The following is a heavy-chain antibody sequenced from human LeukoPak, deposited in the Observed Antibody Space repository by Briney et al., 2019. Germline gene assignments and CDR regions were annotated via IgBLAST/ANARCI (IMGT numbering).Heavy chain of an antibody. CDR3: ARDRDCSGGSCTYFDY. V-gene: IGHV1-69*05. CDR1: AGTFSSYA. Sequence: SVKVSCKASAGTFSSYAISWVRQAPGQGLEWMGRIIPIFGTANYAQKFQGRVTSTTDESTSTAYMELSSLRSEDTAVYYCARDRDCSGGSCTYFDYWGQGTLVTVSS. CDR2: IIPIFGTA. J-gene: IGHJ4*02. D-gene: IGHD2-15*01.